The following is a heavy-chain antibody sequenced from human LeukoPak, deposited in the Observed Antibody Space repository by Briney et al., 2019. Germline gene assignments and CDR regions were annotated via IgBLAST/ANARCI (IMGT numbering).Heavy chain of an antibody. J-gene: IGHJ3*02. CDR3: CHSLSGRTGAFDI. CDR2: TYYRSKWYN. CDR1: GDCVSSNNAA. V-gene: IGHV6-1*01. Sequence: SQTPLLPCAISGDCVSSNNAAWNWIRHSPSRRLEWLGRTYYRSKWYNDYAVSVKSRITINPDTSKNQFSLQLDSVTPEDTAVYYCCHSLSGRTGAFDIWGQGTVVTVSS. D-gene: IGHD2-21*01.